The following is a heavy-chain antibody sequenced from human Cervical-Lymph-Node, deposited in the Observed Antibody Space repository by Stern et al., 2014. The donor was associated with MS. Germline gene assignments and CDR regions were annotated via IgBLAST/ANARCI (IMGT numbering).Heavy chain of an antibody. J-gene: IGHJ4*02. CDR1: GDTFSSYV. CDR3: ARGGGLVGYFDY. D-gene: IGHD1-26*01. CDR2: ITSICGTT. Sequence: VQLVQSGAEVKKPGSSVKVSCKASGDTFSSYVINWVRQVPGQGLEWMGVITSICGTTNYAQKFQGRVTITADKSTNAAYMVLMTLRAEDTAVYYCARGGGLVGYFDYWGQGTLVSVSS. V-gene: IGHV1-69*06.